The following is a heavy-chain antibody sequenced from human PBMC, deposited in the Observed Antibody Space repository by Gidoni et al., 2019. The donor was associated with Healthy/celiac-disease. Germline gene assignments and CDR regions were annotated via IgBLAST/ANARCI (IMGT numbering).Heavy chain of an antibody. V-gene: IGHV1-2*02. CDR3: ARGMQTYYYDSSGANWFDP. CDR1: GYTFTGYY. J-gene: IGHJ5*02. Sequence: QVQLVQSGAEVKKPGASVKVSCKASGYTFTGYYMHWVRQAPGQGLEWMGWINPNSGGTNYAQKFQGRVTMTRDTSISTAYMELSRLRSDDTAVYYCARGMQTYYYDSSGANWFDPWGQGTLVTVSS. D-gene: IGHD3-22*01. CDR2: INPNSGGT.